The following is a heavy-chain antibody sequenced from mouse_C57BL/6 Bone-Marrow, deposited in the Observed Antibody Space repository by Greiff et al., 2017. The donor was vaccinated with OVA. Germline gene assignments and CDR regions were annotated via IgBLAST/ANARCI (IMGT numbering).Heavy chain of an antibody. CDR3: ARSGLLPYLDY. Sequence: QVQLQQPGAELVKPGASVKLSCKASGYTFTSYWMNWVKQRPGQGLEWIGMIYPNSGSTNYNEKFKSKATLTVDKSSSTAYMQLSSLTSEDSAVYYCARSGLLPYLDYWGQGTTLTVSS. CDR1: GYTFTSYW. V-gene: IGHV1-64*01. J-gene: IGHJ2*01. CDR2: IYPNSGST. D-gene: IGHD2-3*01.